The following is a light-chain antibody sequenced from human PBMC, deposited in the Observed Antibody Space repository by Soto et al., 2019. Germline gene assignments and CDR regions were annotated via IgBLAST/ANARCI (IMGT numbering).Light chain of an antibody. CDR3: QQYNKWPLT. CDR1: QSIYTN. Sequence: EIVMTQSPAALSVSPGERATLSCRASQSIYTNLAWYQHKPGQAPRLLIYGASTRATAIPATFSGSGSGTEFTLTISSLQSEDFAVYYCQQYNKWPLTFGGGTKVEIK. J-gene: IGKJ4*01. V-gene: IGKV3-15*01. CDR2: GAS.